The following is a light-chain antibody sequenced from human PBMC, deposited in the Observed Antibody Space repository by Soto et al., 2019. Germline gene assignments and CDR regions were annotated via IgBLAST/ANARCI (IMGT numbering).Light chain of an antibody. CDR3: ATWDDSLNGHVV. CDR1: SSNIGSNT. CDR2: SNN. Sequence: QSVLTQPPSASGTPGQRVTISCSGSSSNIGSNTVNWYQQLPGTAPKLLIYSNNQRPSGVPDRFSGSNSGTSASLAISGLQSEDEADYHCATWDDSLNGHVVFGGGTKLTVL. J-gene: IGLJ2*01. V-gene: IGLV1-44*01.